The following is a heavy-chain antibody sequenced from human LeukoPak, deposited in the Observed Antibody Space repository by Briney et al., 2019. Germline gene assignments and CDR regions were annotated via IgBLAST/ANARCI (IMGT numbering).Heavy chain of an antibody. CDR2: ISYDGSNK. V-gene: IGHV3-30*18. CDR3: AKDRGYCSGGSCYWGFYFDY. D-gene: IGHD2-15*01. J-gene: IGHJ4*02. CDR1: GFTFSTYG. Sequence: GGSLRLSCAASGFTFSTYGMHWVRQAPGKGLEWVAVISYDGSNKYYPDSVKGRFTISRDNSKNTLYLQMSSLRAEDTAVYYCAKDRGYCSGGSCYWGFYFDYWGQGTLVTVSS.